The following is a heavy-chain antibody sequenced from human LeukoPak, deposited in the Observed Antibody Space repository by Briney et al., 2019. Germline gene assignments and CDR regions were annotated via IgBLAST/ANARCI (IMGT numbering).Heavy chain of an antibody. CDR3: ARAAVAGLWFDP. D-gene: IGHD6-19*01. Sequence: ASVKVSCKASGYTFTIYGISWVRQAPGQGIEWMGWISAYNGNTNYAQKLQGRVTMTTDTSTSTAYMALRSLRSDDTAVYYCARAAVAGLWFDPWGQRTLVTVSS. CDR1: GYTFTIYG. V-gene: IGHV1-18*01. CDR2: ISAYNGNT. J-gene: IGHJ5*02.